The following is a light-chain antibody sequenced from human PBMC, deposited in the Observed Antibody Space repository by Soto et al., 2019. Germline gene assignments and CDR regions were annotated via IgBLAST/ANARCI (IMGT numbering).Light chain of an antibody. CDR3: QSYVSSLSGVV. J-gene: IGLJ2*01. V-gene: IGLV1-40*01. CDR2: GNS. Sequence: QSVLTQPPSVSGAPGQRVTISCTGSSSNIGAGYDVHWYQQLPGTAPKLLIYGNSNRPSGVPDRFSGSKSGTSASLAITGLQAEDEADYCQSYVSSLSGVVFGGWTKVTVL. CDR1: SSNIGAGYD.